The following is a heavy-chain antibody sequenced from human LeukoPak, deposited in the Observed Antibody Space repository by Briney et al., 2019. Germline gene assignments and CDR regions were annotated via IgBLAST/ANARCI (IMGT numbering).Heavy chain of an antibody. D-gene: IGHD6-13*01. Sequence: PGGSLRLSCAASGFTFSSYGMHWVRQAPGKGLEWVAVISYDGSNKYYADSVKGRFTISRDNAKNSLYLQMNSLRAEDTAVYYCVLWSSRSIGDYWGQGTLVTVSS. CDR1: GFTFSSYG. J-gene: IGHJ4*02. CDR2: ISYDGSNK. V-gene: IGHV3-30*03. CDR3: VLWSSRSIGDY.